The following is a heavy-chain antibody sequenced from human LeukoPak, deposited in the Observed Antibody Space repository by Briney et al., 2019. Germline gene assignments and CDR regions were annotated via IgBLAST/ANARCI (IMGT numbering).Heavy chain of an antibody. Sequence: PGGSLRLSCAASGFTVSDNYMTWVRQIPGKGLEWVSVIYSGGSPYYADSVKGRFTISRDNSDNTLYLQMNSLRAEDTAVYYCARGPNSNWSGLDFWGQGTLLTVSS. CDR2: IYSGGSP. V-gene: IGHV3-53*01. CDR3: ARGPNSNWSGLDF. CDR1: GFTVSDNY. J-gene: IGHJ4*02. D-gene: IGHD6-6*01.